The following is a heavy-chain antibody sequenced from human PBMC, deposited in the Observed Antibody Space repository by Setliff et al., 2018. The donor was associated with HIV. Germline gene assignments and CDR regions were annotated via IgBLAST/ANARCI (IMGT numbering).Heavy chain of an antibody. CDR1: GGSFSGYY. CDR3: ARGLYRAPHQALGY. CDR2: INHSGST. D-gene: IGHD1-26*01. Sequence: SETLSLTCAVYGGSFSGYYWSWIRQPPEKGLEWIGEINHSGSTNYNPSLKSRVTISVDTSKNQLSLKLSSVTAADTAVYYCARGLYRAPHQALGYWGQGTLVTVPQ. V-gene: IGHV4-34*01. J-gene: IGHJ4*02.